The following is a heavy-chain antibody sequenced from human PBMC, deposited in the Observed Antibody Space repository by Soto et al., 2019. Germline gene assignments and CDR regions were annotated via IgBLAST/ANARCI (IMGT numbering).Heavy chain of an antibody. J-gene: IGHJ5*02. CDR2: LYTSGST. D-gene: IGHD6-13*01. CDR3: ARVGVAAAGEFDP. V-gene: IGHV4-4*07. Sequence: SETLSLTCTVSGGSISSYYWSWIRQPAGKGLESIERLYTSGSTNYHPYLKSRVTMSVDTSKTQFSLELSSVTAADTAVYYCARVGVAAAGEFDPWGQGTLVTVSS. CDR1: GGSISSYY.